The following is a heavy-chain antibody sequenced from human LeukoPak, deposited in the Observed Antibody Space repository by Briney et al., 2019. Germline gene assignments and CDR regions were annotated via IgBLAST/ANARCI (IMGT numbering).Heavy chain of an antibody. D-gene: IGHD3-3*01. V-gene: IGHV3-21*01. CDR2: ISSSSSYI. Sequence: GGSMRLSSAASGFTFSSYSMNWVRQAPGKGLEWVSSISSSSSYIYYADSVKGRFTISRDNAKNSLYLQMNSLRAEDTAVYYCARAPDFWSGYIDYWGQGTLVTVSS. CDR3: ARAPDFWSGYIDY. CDR1: GFTFSSYS. J-gene: IGHJ4*02.